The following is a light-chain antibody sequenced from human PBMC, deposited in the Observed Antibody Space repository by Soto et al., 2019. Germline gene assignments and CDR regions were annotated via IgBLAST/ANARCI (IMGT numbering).Light chain of an antibody. V-gene: IGKV1-5*03. Sequence: DSQITHSPSTLSVSVGYRVTITCLSSQTISSCLAWYQQKPGKAPNLLIYKASSLESGAPSRFSGSGSGTEFTLTISSLQPDDFATYSCQQYNSYWTFGQGTKVDIK. J-gene: IGKJ1*01. CDR1: QTISSC. CDR2: KAS. CDR3: QQYNSYWT.